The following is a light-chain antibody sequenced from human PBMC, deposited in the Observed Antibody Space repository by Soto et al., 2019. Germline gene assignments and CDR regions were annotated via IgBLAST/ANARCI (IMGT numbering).Light chain of an antibody. CDR2: GAS. J-gene: IGKJ2*01. V-gene: IGKV3-15*01. CDR3: QQYNEWPGT. Sequence: EIMMKQCPATLSVNPGERATLSCRASQSISSDVAWYQQKPGQAPRLLIYGASTTATGIPARFSGSGSGTEFTLTISSLQSEDFAVYSCQQYNEWPGTVGQGTK. CDR1: QSISSD.